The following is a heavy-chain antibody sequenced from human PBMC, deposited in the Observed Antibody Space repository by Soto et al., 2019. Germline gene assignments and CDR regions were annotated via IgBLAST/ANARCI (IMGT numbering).Heavy chain of an antibody. CDR2: ISYDGSNK. CDR1: GFTFSSYG. Sequence: GGSLRLSCAASGFTFSSYGMHWVRQAPGKGLEWGAVISYDGSNKDYSDSVKGRFTISRDNSKNTLYLQMNSLRAEDTAVYYCAKETIAAAGTDYYYYGMDVWGQGTTVTVSS. D-gene: IGHD6-13*01. V-gene: IGHV3-30*18. CDR3: AKETIAAAGTDYYYYGMDV. J-gene: IGHJ6*02.